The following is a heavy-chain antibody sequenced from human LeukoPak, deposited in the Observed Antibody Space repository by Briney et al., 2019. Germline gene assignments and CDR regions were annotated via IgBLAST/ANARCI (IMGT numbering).Heavy chain of an antibody. V-gene: IGHV3-30*18. Sequence: QPGGSLRPACAASGFTFSSFGMHWARQPPGKGLEWVALISYDGSNKYYADSVKGRFTISRDNSKNTLYLQMNSLRAEDTAVYYCAKPRTLGTGYRGYFDYWGQGTLVTVSS. D-gene: IGHD1-1*01. CDR1: GFTFSSFG. J-gene: IGHJ4*02. CDR3: AKPRTLGTGYRGYFDY. CDR2: ISYDGSNK.